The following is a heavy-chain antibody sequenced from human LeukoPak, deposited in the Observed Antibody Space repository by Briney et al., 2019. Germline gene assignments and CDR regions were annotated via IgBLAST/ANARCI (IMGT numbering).Heavy chain of an antibody. Sequence: PGGSLRLSCAASGFSFSSYSFNWARQAPGKGLEWVSYISRIISYADSVKGRFTMSRDNAKNTLYLQMNSLRAEDTAVYYCANPPTVTKTRFDSWGQGTLVTVSS. CDR2: ISRII. V-gene: IGHV3-48*01. D-gene: IGHD4-17*01. J-gene: IGHJ5*01. CDR3: ANPPTVTKTRFDS. CDR1: GFSFSSYS.